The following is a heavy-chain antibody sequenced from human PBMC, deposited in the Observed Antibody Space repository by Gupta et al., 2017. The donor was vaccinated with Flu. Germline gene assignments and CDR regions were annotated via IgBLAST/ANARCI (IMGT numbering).Heavy chain of an antibody. CDR2: ISGSGGST. V-gene: IGHV3-23*01. J-gene: IGHJ5*02. CDR1: SSYA. D-gene: IGHD3-10*01. Sequence: SSYAMSWVRQAPGKGLEWVSAISGSGGSTYYADSVKGRFTISRDNSKNTLYLQMNSLRAEDTAVYYCAKGGFVRWFDPWGQGTLVTVSS. CDR3: AKGGFVRWFDP.